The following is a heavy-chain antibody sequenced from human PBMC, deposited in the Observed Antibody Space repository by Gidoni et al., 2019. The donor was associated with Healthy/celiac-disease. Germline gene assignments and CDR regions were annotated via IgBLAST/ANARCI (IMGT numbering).Heavy chain of an antibody. CDR2: INPSGGST. D-gene: IGHD2-2*01. CDR1: GYTFTSSY. CDR3: ARVFNGARTGIVVVPAATVYYYGMDV. Sequence: QVQLVQSGAEVKKPGASVKVSCKASGYTFTSSYMHWVPPAPGQGLQWMGIINPSGGSTSYAQKFQGRVTMTRDTSTSTVYMELSSLRSEDTAVYYCARVFNGARTGIVVVPAATVYYYGMDVWGQGTTVTVSS. V-gene: IGHV1-46*01. J-gene: IGHJ6*02.